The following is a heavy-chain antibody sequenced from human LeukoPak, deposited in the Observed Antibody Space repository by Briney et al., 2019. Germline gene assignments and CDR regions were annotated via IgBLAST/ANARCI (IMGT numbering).Heavy chain of an antibody. V-gene: IGHV1-2*02. Sequence: ASVKVSCKASGYTFTGYFMHWVRQAPGQGLEWMGWINPNNGGTKYTQKFQGRVTMTRDTSISTANMELSRLTSDDTAVYYWARDRYGANDFDYWGQGTLVTVSS. J-gene: IGHJ4*02. CDR2: INPNNGGT. CDR1: GYTFTGYF. CDR3: ARDRYGANDFDY. D-gene: IGHD4/OR15-4a*01.